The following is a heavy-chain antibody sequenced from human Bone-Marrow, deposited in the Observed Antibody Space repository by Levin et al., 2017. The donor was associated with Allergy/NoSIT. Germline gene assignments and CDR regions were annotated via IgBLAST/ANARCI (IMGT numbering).Heavy chain of an antibody. CDR1: GGSISSGSYY. D-gene: IGHD3-10*01. Sequence: SQTLSLTCTVSGGSISSGSYYWSWIRQPAGKGLEWIGRIYTSGSTNYNPSLKSRVTISVDTSKNQFSLKLSSVTAADTAVYYCWGMVRGEVMRGYFDLWGRGTLVTVSS. CDR3: WGMVRGEVMRGYFDL. CDR2: IYTSGST. J-gene: IGHJ2*01. V-gene: IGHV4-61*02.